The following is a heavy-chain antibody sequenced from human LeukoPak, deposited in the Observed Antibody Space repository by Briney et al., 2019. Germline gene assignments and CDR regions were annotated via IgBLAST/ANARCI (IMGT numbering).Heavy chain of an antibody. CDR2: ISYSGST. J-gene: IGHJ3*02. V-gene: IGHV4-31*03. CDR3: AREFEYSSSSGLFDI. Sequence: SQTLSLTCTVSGGSITSGIYYWTWIRPRPGKGLEWVGYISYSGSTYYNPSLKSRVTISVDTSKNQFSLNLASVTAADTAVYYCAREFEYSSSSGLFDIWGPGTMVTVSS. CDR1: GGSITSGIYY. D-gene: IGHD6-6*01.